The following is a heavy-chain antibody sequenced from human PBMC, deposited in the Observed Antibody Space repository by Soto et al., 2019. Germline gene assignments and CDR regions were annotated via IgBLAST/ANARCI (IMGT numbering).Heavy chain of an antibody. CDR3: ARDLMYSSRAGY. Sequence: QVQLVESGGGVVQPGRSLRLSCAASGFTFSSYAMHWVRQAPGKGLEWVAVISYDGSNKYYADSVKGRFTISRDNSKNTLYLQMNSLRAEDTAVYYCARDLMYSSRAGYWGQGTLVTVSS. CDR1: GFTFSSYA. CDR2: ISYDGSNK. D-gene: IGHD6-13*01. V-gene: IGHV3-30-3*01. J-gene: IGHJ4*02.